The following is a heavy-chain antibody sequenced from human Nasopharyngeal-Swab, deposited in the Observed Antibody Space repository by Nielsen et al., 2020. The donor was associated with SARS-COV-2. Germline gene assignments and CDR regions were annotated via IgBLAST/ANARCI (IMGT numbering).Heavy chain of an antibody. Sequence: SETLTPTCAISGDSVSSNSAAWNWIRQSPSRGREWLGRTYYRSKWYNDYAVSVKSRITINPDTSKNQFSLQLNSVTPEDTAVYYCARDLERGIVYYYGMDVWGQGTTVTVSS. CDR3: ARDLERGIVYYYGMDV. D-gene: IGHD1-26*01. J-gene: IGHJ6*02. V-gene: IGHV6-1*01. CDR2: TYYRSKWYN. CDR1: GDSVSSNSAA.